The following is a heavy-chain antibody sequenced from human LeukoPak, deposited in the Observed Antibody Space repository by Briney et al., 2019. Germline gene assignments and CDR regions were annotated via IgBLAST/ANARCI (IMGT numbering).Heavy chain of an antibody. D-gene: IGHD1-14*01. V-gene: IGHV3-64*04. Sequence: PGGSLRLCCSASGFTFSTYAMQWVRQAPGKGLEYVSAISSNGGSTYYADSVKGRFTISRDNSKNTLYLQMNRLRAEDTAVYYCAKGRDRFDYWGQGTLVTVSS. J-gene: IGHJ4*02. CDR2: ISSNGGST. CDR1: GFTFSTYA. CDR3: AKGRDRFDY.